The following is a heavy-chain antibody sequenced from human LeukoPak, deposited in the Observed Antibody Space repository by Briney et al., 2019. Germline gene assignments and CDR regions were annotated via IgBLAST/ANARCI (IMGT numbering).Heavy chain of an antibody. Sequence: GGSLRLSCAASGFIFSRDSMNWVRQAPGKGLEWVANIKQDGSEKYYVDSVKGRFTISRDNAKNSLYLQMISLKIEDTGIYYCTRGGHLYDSSYGMDDWGQGTTVTVSS. J-gene: IGHJ6*02. D-gene: IGHD3-22*01. CDR1: GFIFSRDS. CDR2: IKQDGSEK. CDR3: TRGGHLYDSSYGMDD. V-gene: IGHV3-7*03.